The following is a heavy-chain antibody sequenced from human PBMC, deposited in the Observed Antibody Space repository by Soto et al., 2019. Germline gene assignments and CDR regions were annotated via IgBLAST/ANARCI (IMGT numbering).Heavy chain of an antibody. CDR2: ISASSGTT. V-gene: IGHV3-23*01. CDR1: GFTFSNFA. J-gene: IGHJ4*02. CDR3: YSYTYDRFRFDY. Sequence: PGGSLRLSCAASGFTFSNFAMSWVRQSPGKGLEWVSAISASSGTTYSADPVKGRFIISRDSAKKTLSLQMNNLRAEDTAVYYCYSYTYDRFRFDYWGQGLMVTVSS. D-gene: IGHD3-22*01.